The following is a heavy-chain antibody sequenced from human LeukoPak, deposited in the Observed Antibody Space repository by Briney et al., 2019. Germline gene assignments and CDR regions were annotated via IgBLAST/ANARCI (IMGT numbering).Heavy chain of an antibody. CDR3: TRAADFWTYMDV. D-gene: IGHD3/OR15-3a*01. J-gene: IGHJ6*03. Sequence: GGSLRLSCAASGFTFNSYAMSWVRQAPGKGLEWVGFIRSKAYGGTTEYAASVKGRFTISGDDSRSIAYPQMNSLKTEDTAVYYCTRAADFWTYMDVWGKGTTVTVSS. CDR2: IRSKAYGGTT. CDR1: GFTFNSYA. V-gene: IGHV3-49*04.